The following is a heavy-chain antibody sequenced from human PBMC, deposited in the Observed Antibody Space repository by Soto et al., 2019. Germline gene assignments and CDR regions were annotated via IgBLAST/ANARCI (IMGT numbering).Heavy chain of an antibody. J-gene: IGHJ4*02. V-gene: IGHV3-33*06. CDR2: IWYDGSDK. D-gene: IGHD6-19*01. CDR3: TKVSPYSSAWFYFDF. Sequence: GGSLRLSCAASGFTFSSYGMHWVRQAPGKGLEWVAVIWYDGSDKYYADSVKGRFTISRDNSKNTLYLQMNSLRAEDTAMYYCTKVSPYSSAWFYFDFWGQGTLVTVSS. CDR1: GFTFSSYG.